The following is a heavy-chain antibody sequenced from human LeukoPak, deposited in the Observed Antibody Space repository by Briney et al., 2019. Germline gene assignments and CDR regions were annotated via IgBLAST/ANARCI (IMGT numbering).Heavy chain of an antibody. J-gene: IGHJ6*02. V-gene: IGHV1-69*13. CDR2: IIPIFGTA. CDR1: GGTFSSYA. D-gene: IGHD6-19*01. CDR3: ARDTSKSIAVAVNYYYGMDV. Sequence: SVKVSCKASGGTFSSYAISWVRQAPGQGLEWMGGIIPIFGTANYAQKLQGRVTITADESTSTAYMELSSLRSEDTAVYYCARDTSKSIAVAVNYYYGMDVWGQGTTVTVSS.